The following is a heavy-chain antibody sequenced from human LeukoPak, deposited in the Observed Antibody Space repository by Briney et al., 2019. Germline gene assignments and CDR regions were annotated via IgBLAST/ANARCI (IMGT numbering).Heavy chain of an antibody. CDR3: AGESKVGTPRLTIDI. Sequence: ASVKVSCKASGYTFTSYGISWVRQAPGQGLEWMGWISAYNGNTNYAQKLQGRVTMTTDTSTSTAYMELRSLRSDDTAVYYCAGESKVGTPRLTIDIWGRGAQVTVSS. D-gene: IGHD4-23*01. V-gene: IGHV1-18*01. J-gene: IGHJ4*02. CDR1: GYTFTSYG. CDR2: ISAYNGNT.